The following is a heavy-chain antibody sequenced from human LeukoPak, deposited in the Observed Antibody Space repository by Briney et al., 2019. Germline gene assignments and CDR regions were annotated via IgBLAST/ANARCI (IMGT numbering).Heavy chain of an antibody. V-gene: IGHV4-39*07. Sequence: SETLSLTCTVSGGSISSGSYYWGWIRQPPGKGLEWIGSIYYSGSTDYNPSLKSRVTISVDTSKNQFSLKLSSVTAADTAVYYCARVIGSRLYDYWGQGTLVTVSS. CDR1: GGSISSGSYY. D-gene: IGHD3-10*01. CDR2: IYYSGST. J-gene: IGHJ4*02. CDR3: ARVIGSRLYDY.